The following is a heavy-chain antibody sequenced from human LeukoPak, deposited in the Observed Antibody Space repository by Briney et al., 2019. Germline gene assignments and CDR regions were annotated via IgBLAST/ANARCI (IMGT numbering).Heavy chain of an antibody. Sequence: ASVKVSCKASGYTFTSYGISWVRQAPGQGLEWMGWINPVTGATKYAQKLQGRVTMTRHTSITTAYMDLNGLIFDDTAVYYCARDPGRSSGWLESLALNDYWGQGTLVTVSS. CDR3: ARDPGRSSGWLESLALNDY. V-gene: IGHV1-2*02. CDR1: GYTFTSYG. D-gene: IGHD6-19*01. J-gene: IGHJ4*02. CDR2: INPVTGAT.